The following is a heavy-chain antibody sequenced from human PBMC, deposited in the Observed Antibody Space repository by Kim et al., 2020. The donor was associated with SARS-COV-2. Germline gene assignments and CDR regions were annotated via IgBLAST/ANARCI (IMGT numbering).Heavy chain of an antibody. CDR2: ISYDGSNK. CDR1: GFTFSSYG. V-gene: IGHV3-30*18. Sequence: GGSLRLSCAASGFTFSSYGMHWVRQAPGKGLEWVAVISYDGSNKYYADSVKGRFTISRDNSKNTLYLQMNSLRAEDTAVYYCAKVSTDNDYGDYVSSFDYWGQGTLVTVSS. J-gene: IGHJ4*02. D-gene: IGHD4-17*01. CDR3: AKVSTDNDYGDYVSSFDY.